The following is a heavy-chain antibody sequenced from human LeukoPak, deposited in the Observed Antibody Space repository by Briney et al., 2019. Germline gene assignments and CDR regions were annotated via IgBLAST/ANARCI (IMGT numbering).Heavy chain of an antibody. V-gene: IGHV1-2*02. CDR1: GHTFTGYY. Sequence: ASVKVSCKASGHTFTGYYTNWVRQAPGQGLEWMGWINSDSGFTKYAQKFQGRVTMTRDTTITTVYMDLTRLTSDDTAVYHCARNFDMKFFDPWGQGTLVTVSS. CDR3: ARNFDMKFFDP. J-gene: IGHJ5*02. CDR2: INSDSGFT. D-gene: IGHD3-9*01.